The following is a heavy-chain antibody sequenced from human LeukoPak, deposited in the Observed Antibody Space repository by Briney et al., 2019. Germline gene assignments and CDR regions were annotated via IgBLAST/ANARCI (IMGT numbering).Heavy chain of an antibody. Sequence: ASVKVSCKASGYTFTGYYMHWVRQAPGQGLEWMGWINPNSGGTNYAQKTHGSVTMTRYTSISTAYMGRSRLRSDDTAVYYCARGSDDFWSGYSPSYWGQGTLVTVSS. D-gene: IGHD3-3*01. CDR1: GYTFTGYY. CDR3: ARGSDDFWSGYSPSY. J-gene: IGHJ4*02. V-gene: IGHV1-2*02. CDR2: INPNSGGT.